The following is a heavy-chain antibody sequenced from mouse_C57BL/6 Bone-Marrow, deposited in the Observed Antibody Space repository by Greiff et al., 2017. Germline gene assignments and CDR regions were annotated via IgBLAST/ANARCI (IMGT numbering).Heavy chain of an antibody. V-gene: IGHV1-55*01. CDR1: GYTFTSYW. J-gene: IGHJ4*01. D-gene: IGHD2-4*01. CDR2: IYPGSGST. Sequence: QVQLQQPGAELVKPGASVKMSCKASGYTFTSYWITWVKQRPGQGLEWIGDIYPGSGSTNYNEKFKSKATLTVDTSSSTAYMQLSSLTSEDSAVYYCARGGSIYYDYEGLYYYAMDYWGQGTSVTVSS. CDR3: ARGGSIYYDYEGLYYYAMDY.